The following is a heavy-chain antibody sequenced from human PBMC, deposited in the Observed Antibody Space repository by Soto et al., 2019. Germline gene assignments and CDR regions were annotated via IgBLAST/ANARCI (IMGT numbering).Heavy chain of an antibody. V-gene: IGHV4-59*08. D-gene: IGHD3-9*01. CDR2: IYYSGST. Sequence: SETLSLTCTVSGGSISSYYWSWIRQPPGKGLEWIGYIYYSGSTNYNPSLKSRVTISVDTSKNQFSLKLSSVTAADTAVYYCARQHILTGPNWFDPWGQGTLVTVSS. CDR1: GGSISSYY. CDR3: ARQHILTGPNWFDP. J-gene: IGHJ5*02.